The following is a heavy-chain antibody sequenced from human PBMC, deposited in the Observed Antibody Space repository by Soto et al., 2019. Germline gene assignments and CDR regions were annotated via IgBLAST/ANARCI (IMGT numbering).Heavy chain of an antibody. V-gene: IGHV3-53*01. CDR1: GFTFSSYS. D-gene: IGHD5-12*01. CDR2: IYSGGST. J-gene: IGHJ3*02. Sequence: GGSLRLSCAASGFTFSSYSMSWVRQAPGKGLEWVSVIYSGGSTYYADSVKGRFTISRDNSKNTLYLQMNSLRAEDTAVYYCAREFGDGYNYAFDIWGQGTMVTVS. CDR3: AREFGDGYNYAFDI.